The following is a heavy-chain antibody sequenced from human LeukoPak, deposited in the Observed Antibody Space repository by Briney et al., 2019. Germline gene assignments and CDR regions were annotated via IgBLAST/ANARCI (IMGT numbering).Heavy chain of an antibody. CDR2: IRYDGSNK. Sequence: GGSLRLSCAASGFTFSSYGMHWVRQAPGKGLEWVAFIRYDGSNKYYADSVKGRFTISRDNSKNALYLQMNSLRAEDTAVYYCAKGHGHYGSGSYGYWGQGTLVTVSS. D-gene: IGHD3-10*01. CDR3: AKGHGHYGSGSYGY. V-gene: IGHV3-30*02. J-gene: IGHJ4*02. CDR1: GFTFSSYG.